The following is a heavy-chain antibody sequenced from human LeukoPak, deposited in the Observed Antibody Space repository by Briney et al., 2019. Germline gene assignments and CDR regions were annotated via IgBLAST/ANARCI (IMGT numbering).Heavy chain of an antibody. J-gene: IGHJ4*02. CDR2: IYYSGST. CDR3: ARRGYDSSGYYYAY. D-gene: IGHD3-22*01. CDR1: GGSISSSSYY. Sequence: SETLSLTCTVSGGSISSSSYYWGWIRQPPGKGLEWLGSIYYSGSTYYNPSLKSRVTISVDTSKNQFSLKLSSVTAADTAVYYCARRGYDSSGYYYAYWGQGTLVTVSS. V-gene: IGHV4-39*01.